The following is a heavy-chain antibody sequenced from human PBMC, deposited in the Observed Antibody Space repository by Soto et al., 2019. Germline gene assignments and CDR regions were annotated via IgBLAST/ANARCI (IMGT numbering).Heavy chain of an antibody. Sequence: QVQLQESGPGLVKPSQTLSLTCTVSGGSISSGGYYWSWIRQHPGKGLEWIGYIYYSGSTYYNPSLKSRVTRSVDTSKNQFSLKLSSVTAAYTAVYYCARAPRTYYYDSSGYYFDYWGQGTLVTVSS. CDR3: ARAPRTYYYDSSGYYFDY. V-gene: IGHV4-31*03. CDR1: GGSISSGGYY. D-gene: IGHD3-22*01. CDR2: IYYSGST. J-gene: IGHJ4*02.